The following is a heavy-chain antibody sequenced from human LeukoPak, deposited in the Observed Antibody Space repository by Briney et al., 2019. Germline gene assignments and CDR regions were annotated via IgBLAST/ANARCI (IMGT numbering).Heavy chain of an antibody. CDR3: ARYSGSYNWYFDL. D-gene: IGHD1-26*01. V-gene: IGHV1-18*01. CDR1: GYTFTSYG. J-gene: IGHJ2*01. CDR2: INGYNANT. Sequence: GASVNVSCKASGYTFTSYGITWVRQAPGQGLEWMRLINGYNANTNYAQKLQGRVTMTTDTSTSTAYMELRSLRSDDTAVYYCARYSGSYNWYFDLWGRGTLVTVSS.